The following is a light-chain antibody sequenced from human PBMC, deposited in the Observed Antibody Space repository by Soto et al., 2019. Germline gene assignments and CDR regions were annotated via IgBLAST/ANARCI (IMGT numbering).Light chain of an antibody. CDR3: CSYTTTSTFL. CDR2: EVF. Sequence: QSVLTQPASVSGSPGQSITISCTGTNSDVGAYNYVSWYQQHPGKVPKLMIYEVFRRPSGISDRFSGSKSGNTASLTISGLQAEDEADYYCCSYTTTSTFLFGGGTQLTVL. CDR1: NSDVGAYNY. J-gene: IGLJ2*01. V-gene: IGLV2-14*03.